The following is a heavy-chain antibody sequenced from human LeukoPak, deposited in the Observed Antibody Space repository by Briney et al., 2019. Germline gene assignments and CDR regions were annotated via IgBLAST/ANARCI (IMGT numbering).Heavy chain of an antibody. D-gene: IGHD3-22*01. CDR2: IYYSGST. V-gene: IGHV4-39*01. CDR1: GGSISSSSYY. Sequence: SETLSLTCTVSGGSISSSSYYWGWIRQPPGKGVEWIGSIYYSGSTYYNPSLKSRVTISVDTSKNQFSLKLSSVTAADTGVYYCARIMGYDSSGYYSPLDYWGQGTLVTVSS. CDR3: ARIMGYDSSGYYSPLDY. J-gene: IGHJ4*02.